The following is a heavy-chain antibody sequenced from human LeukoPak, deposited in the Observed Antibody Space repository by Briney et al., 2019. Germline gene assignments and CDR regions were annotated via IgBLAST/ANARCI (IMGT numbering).Heavy chain of an antibody. V-gene: IGHV3-74*01. CDR1: GFTFSSYW. CDR3: ASRSGSFQSVGAFDI. J-gene: IGHJ3*02. CDR2: INSDGSST. D-gene: IGHD3-10*01. Sequence: GGSLRLSCAASGFTFSSYWMHWVRQAPGQGLVWVSRINSDGSSTSYADSVQGRFTISRDNAKNTLYLQMNSLRAEDTAVYYCASRSGSFQSVGAFDIWGQGTMVTVSS.